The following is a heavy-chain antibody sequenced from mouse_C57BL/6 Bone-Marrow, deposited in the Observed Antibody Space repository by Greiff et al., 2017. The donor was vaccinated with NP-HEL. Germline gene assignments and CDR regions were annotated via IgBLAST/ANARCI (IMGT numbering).Heavy chain of an antibody. V-gene: IGHV1-81*01. D-gene: IGHD1-1*01. J-gene: IGHJ4*01. CDR1: GYTFTSYG. Sequence: VQLQQSGAELARPGASVKLSCKASGYTFTSYGISWVKQRTGQGLEWIGEIYPRSGNTYYNEKFKGKATLTADKSSSTAYMELLSLTSEDSAVYFCARSGYYGRGYAMDYWGQGTSVTVSS. CDR2: IYPRSGNT. CDR3: ARSGYYGRGYAMDY.